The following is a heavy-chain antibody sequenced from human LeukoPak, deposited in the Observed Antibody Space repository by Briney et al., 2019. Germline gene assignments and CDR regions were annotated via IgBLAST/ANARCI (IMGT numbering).Heavy chain of an antibody. CDR3: AKGSSWSRGTFDY. D-gene: IGHD6-13*01. Sequence: GGSLRLSCAASGFTVSSNYMSWVRQAPGKGLEWVSAISGSGGSTYYADSVKGRFTISRDNSKNTLYLQMNSLRAEDTAVYYCAKGSSWSRGTFDYWGQGTLVTVSS. CDR1: GFTVSSNY. CDR2: ISGSGGST. V-gene: IGHV3-23*01. J-gene: IGHJ4*02.